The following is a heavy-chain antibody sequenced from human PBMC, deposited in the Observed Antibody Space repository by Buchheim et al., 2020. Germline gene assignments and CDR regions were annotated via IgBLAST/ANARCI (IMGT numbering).Heavy chain of an antibody. CDR3: ARSGMTAIPLDY. CDR1: GGTFSSYA. J-gene: IGHJ4*02. D-gene: IGHD2-21*02. CDR2: INPSGGST. V-gene: IGHV1-46*01. Sequence: QVQLVQSGAEVKKPGSSVKVSCKASGGTFSSYAISWVRQAPGQGLEWMGIINPSGGSTSYAQKFQGRVTMTRDTSTSTVYMELSSLRSEDTAVYYCARSGMTAIPLDYWGQGTL.